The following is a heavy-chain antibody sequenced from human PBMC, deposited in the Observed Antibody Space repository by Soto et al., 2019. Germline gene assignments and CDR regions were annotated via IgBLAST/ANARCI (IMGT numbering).Heavy chain of an antibody. Sequence: EVQLVESGGGLVQPGGSLRLSCAASGFTLNSYWMNWVRQAPGKGLEWVANINQDGSEIYYVDSVKGRFTISRDNAKNSLCLQMNSLRVEDTAVYYCVRAVASAGSYWVRGTLVTVSS. CDR3: VRAVASAGSY. V-gene: IGHV3-7*01. D-gene: IGHD3-10*01. J-gene: IGHJ4*02. CDR1: GFTLNSYW. CDR2: INQDGSEI.